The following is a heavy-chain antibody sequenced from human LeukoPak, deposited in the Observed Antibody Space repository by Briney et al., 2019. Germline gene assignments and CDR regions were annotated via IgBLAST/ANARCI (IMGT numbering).Heavy chain of an antibody. CDR3: ARSYTTGYSSGWYTFDY. D-gene: IGHD6-19*01. J-gene: IGHJ4*02. CDR2: ISGSGGST. V-gene: IGHV3-23*01. CDR1: GFTFSSYA. Sequence: GGSLRLSCAASGFTFSSYAMSWVRQAPGKGLEWVSAISGSGGSTYYADPVKGRFTISRDNSKNTLYLQMNSLRAEDTAVYYCARSYTTGYSSGWYTFDYWGQGTLVTVSS.